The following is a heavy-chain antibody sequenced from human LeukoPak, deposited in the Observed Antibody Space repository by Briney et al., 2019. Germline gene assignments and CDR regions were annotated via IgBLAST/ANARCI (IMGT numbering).Heavy chain of an antibody. Sequence: SETLSLTCAVYGGSFSGYYWSWIRQPPGKGLEWIGEINHSGSTNYNPSLKSRVTISVDTSKDQFSLKLSSVTAADTAVYYCARGVRRFDYGDYGLGYWGQGTLVTVSS. D-gene: IGHD4-17*01. V-gene: IGHV4-34*01. J-gene: IGHJ4*02. CDR1: GGSFSGYY. CDR3: ARGVRRFDYGDYGLGY. CDR2: INHSGST.